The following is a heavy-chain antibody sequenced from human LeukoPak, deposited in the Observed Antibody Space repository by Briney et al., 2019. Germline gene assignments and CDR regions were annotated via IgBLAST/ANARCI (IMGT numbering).Heavy chain of an antibody. V-gene: IGHV4-34*01. Sequence: SETLSLTCTFSGGSISSYYWSWIRQPPGKGLEWIGEINHSGSTNYNPSLKSRVTISVDTSKNQFSLKLSSVTAADTAVYYCAVRRGWYFYGAFDIWGQGTMVTVSS. CDR1: GGSISSYY. CDR3: AVRRGWYFYGAFDI. CDR2: INHSGST. J-gene: IGHJ3*02. D-gene: IGHD6-19*01.